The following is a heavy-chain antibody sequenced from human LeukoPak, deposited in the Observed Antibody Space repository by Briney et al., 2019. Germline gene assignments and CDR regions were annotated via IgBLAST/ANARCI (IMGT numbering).Heavy chain of an antibody. J-gene: IGHJ5*02. CDR3: ARDYYGSKSSSFDP. V-gene: IGHV1-8*01. CDR2: MNPNSGNT. Sequence: GASVKVSCKASGYTFTSYDINWVRQATGQGLEWLGWMNPNSGNTGYAQNFQGRVTMTRDTSIDTAYMELTSLRYEDTAVYYCARDYYGSKSSSFDPWGQGTLVTVPS. CDR1: GYTFTSYD. D-gene: IGHD3-10*01.